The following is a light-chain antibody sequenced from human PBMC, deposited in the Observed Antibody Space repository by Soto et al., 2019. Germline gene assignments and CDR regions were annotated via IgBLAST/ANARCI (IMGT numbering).Light chain of an antibody. CDR2: DVR. J-gene: IGLJ3*02. V-gene: IGLV2-14*03. CDR1: SSDVGGYNY. Sequence: QSAVTQPASVSGSPGQSITIFCTGTSSDVGGYNYVSWYQQHPDKAPKLLIFDVRSRPSGISNRFSGSKSGNTASLTISGLQAADGADYYCSSYTTSGALVFGGGTKLTVL. CDR3: SSYTTSGALV.